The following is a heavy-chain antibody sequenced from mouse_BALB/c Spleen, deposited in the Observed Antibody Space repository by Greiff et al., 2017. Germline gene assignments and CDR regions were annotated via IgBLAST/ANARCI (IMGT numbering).Heavy chain of an antibody. CDR1: GFTFSSFG. D-gene: IGHD2-14*01. CDR2: ISSGSSTI. J-gene: IGHJ3*01. CDR3: ARNYRYDAWFAY. V-gene: IGHV5-17*02. Sequence: EVHLVESGGGLVQPGGSRKLSCAASGFTFSSFGMHWVRQAPEKGLEWVAYISSGSSTIYYADTVKGRFTISRDNPKNTLFLQMTSLRSEDTAMYYCARNYRYDAWFAYWGQGTLVTVSA.